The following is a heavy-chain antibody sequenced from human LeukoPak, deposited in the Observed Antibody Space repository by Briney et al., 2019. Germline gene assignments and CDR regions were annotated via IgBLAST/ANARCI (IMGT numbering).Heavy chain of an antibody. CDR3: ASWDHCSSTSCYTGLDNWFDP. CDR1: GFTFSSYS. V-gene: IGHV3-48*01. CDR2: ISSSSSTI. D-gene: IGHD2-2*02. Sequence: PGGSLRLSCAASGFTFSSYSMNWVRQAPGKGLEWVSYISSSSSTIYYADSVEGRFTISRDNAKNSLYLQMNSLRAEDTAVYYCASWDHCSSTSCYTGLDNWFDPWGQGTLVTVSS. J-gene: IGHJ5*02.